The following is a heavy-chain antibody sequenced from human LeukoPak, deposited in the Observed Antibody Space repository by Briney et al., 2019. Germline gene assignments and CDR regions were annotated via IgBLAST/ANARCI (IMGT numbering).Heavy chain of an antibody. Sequence: PSETLSLTCTVSGGSISSSSYYWGWIRQPPGKGLEWIGSIYYSGSTYYNPSLKSRVTISVDTSKNQFSLKLSSVTAADTAVYYCARVIRIAAAGIGGDIWGQGTMVTVSS. CDR3: ARVIRIAAAGIGGDI. J-gene: IGHJ3*02. CDR1: GGSISSSSYY. V-gene: IGHV4-39*07. D-gene: IGHD6-13*01. CDR2: IYYSGST.